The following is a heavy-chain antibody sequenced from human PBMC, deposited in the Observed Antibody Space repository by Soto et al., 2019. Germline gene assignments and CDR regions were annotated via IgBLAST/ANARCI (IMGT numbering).Heavy chain of an antibody. V-gene: IGHV3-33*01. D-gene: IGHD3-22*01. CDR3: ARGLDYYDSSGYYGNPN. Sequence: SLRLSCAASGFTFSSYGMHWVRQAPGKGLEWVAVIWYDGSNKYYADSVKGRFTISRDNSKNTLYLQMNSLRAEDTAVYYCARGLDYYDSSGYYGNPNWGQGTLVTVSS. CDR1: GFTFSSYG. CDR2: IWYDGSNK. J-gene: IGHJ4*02.